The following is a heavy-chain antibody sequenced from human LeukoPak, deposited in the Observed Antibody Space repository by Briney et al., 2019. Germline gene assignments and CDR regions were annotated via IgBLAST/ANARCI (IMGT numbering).Heavy chain of an antibody. D-gene: IGHD1-26*01. CDR1: GGSFNSYS. CDR2: IYYSGST. CDR3: ARHVGINWFDP. J-gene: IGHJ5*02. Sequence: PSETLSLTCTVSGGSFNSYSWSWIRQPPGERLEWTGYIYYSGSTNYNPSLKSRVTISIDTSKNQFSLKLSSVTAADTAVYYCARHVGINWFDPWGQGTLVTVSS. V-gene: IGHV4-59*08.